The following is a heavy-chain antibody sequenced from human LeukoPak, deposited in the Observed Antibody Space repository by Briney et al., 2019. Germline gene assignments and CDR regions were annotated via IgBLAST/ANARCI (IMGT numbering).Heavy chain of an antibody. J-gene: IGHJ4*02. CDR3: AKDSELYDSSGYLDY. D-gene: IGHD3-22*01. CDR2: ISYDGSNK. V-gene: IGHV3-30*18. CDR1: GFTFSSYG. Sequence: PGRSLRLSCAASGFTFSSYGMHWVRQAPGKGLEWVAVISYDGSNKYYADSVKGRFTISRDNSKNTLYLQMNSLRAEDTAVYYCAKDSELYDSSGYLDYWGQGTLVTVPS.